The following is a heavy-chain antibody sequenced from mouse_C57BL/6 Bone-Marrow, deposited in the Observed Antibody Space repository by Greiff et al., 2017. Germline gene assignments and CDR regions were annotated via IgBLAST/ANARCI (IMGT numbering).Heavy chain of an antibody. CDR2: FHPYNDDT. V-gene: IGHV1-47*01. D-gene: IGHD2-3*01. J-gene: IGHJ3*01. Sequence: VKLQESGAELVKPGASVKMSCKASGYTFTTYPIEWMKQNHGKSLEWIGNFHPYNDDTKYNEKFKGKATLTVEKSSSTVYLELSRLTSDDSAVYYCARAQDDGYLWFAYWGQGTLVTVSA. CDR1: GYTFTTYP. CDR3: ARAQDDGYLWFAY.